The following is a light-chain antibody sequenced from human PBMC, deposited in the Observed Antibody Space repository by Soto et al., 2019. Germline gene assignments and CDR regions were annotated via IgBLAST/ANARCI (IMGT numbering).Light chain of an antibody. CDR1: QSVSSY. J-gene: IGKJ5*01. V-gene: IGKV3-11*01. CDR2: DAS. Sequence: VLRQSRATLSVSQGETATVACRAIQSVSSYLAWYQQKPGQAPRLLIYDASNRATGIPARFSGSGSGTDFTLTISSLAPEDFAVYYCQQRSNWPPSITFGQGTRLEI. CDR3: QQRSNWPPSIT.